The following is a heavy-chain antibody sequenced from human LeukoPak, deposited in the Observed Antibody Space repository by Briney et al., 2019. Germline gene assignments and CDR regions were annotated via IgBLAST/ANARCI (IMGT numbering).Heavy chain of an antibody. Sequence: GGSLRLSCAASGFTVSSNYMSWVRQAPGKGLEWVSVIYSGGSTYYADSVKGRFTISRDNSKNTLYLQMNSLRAEDTAVYYCARDRDGYYGNWFDPWGQGTLVTVSS. D-gene: IGHD5-24*01. CDR1: GFTVSSNY. CDR3: ARDRDGYYGNWFDP. V-gene: IGHV3-66*01. CDR2: IYSGGST. J-gene: IGHJ5*02.